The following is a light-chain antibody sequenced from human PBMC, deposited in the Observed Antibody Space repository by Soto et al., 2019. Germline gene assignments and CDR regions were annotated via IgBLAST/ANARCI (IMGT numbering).Light chain of an antibody. J-gene: IGKJ1*01. Sequence: EILLTQSPGTLSLSRWEIANLSCRASQSISSTYLPWYHQRPGQAPRLLIYDASRRATGIPDRFSGSGSGTDFTLTISRLEPEDFAVYYCHHYRSFGQGTKVDIK. CDR2: DAS. V-gene: IGKV3-20*01. CDR1: QSISSTY. CDR3: HHYRS.